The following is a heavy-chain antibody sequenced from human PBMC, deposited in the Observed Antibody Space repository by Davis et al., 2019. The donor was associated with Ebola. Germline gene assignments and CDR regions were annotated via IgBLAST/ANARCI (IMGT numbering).Heavy chain of an antibody. CDR2: IKQDGSDK. V-gene: IGHV3-7*01. CDR3: AIDSRSTTSGAY. CDR1: GFTFNNYW. J-gene: IGHJ4*02. D-gene: IGHD1-1*01. Sequence: PRGSLRLSCAASGFTFNNYWMSWVRQAPGKGLEWVANIKQDGSDKNYVDSVKGRFTISRDNAKNSLSLQMNSLRAEDTAVFYCAIDSRSTTSGAYWGQGTLVTVSS.